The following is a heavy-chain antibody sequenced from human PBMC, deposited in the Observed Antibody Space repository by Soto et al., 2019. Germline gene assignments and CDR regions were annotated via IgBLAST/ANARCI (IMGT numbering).Heavy chain of an antibody. D-gene: IGHD3-10*01. Sequence: QVQLVQSGAEVKKPGASVKVSCKASNYTFTNYGISWVREAPGQGLEWRGWISAYNGNTNYAQKLQGRVTMTTDTSTSTAYMELRSLRSDDTAVYYCASSYYGSGTPYYYGMDVWGQGTTVIVSS. CDR1: NYTFTNYG. CDR2: ISAYNGNT. CDR3: ASSYYGSGTPYYYGMDV. V-gene: IGHV1-18*01. J-gene: IGHJ6*02.